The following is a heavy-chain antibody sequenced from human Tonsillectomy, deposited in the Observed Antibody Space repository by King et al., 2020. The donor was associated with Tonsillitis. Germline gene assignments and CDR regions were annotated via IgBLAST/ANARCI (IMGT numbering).Heavy chain of an antibody. CDR3: ARFRWGPKTLDY. V-gene: IGHV3-21*01. J-gene: IGHJ4*02. Sequence: VQLVESGGGLVKPGGSLRLSCAASGFTFSDYTMNWVRQAPGEGLECVSSISSSGTNIYYADSVRGRFTISRDNAKKSLYLQMNSLRAEDTAVYYCARFRWGPKTLDYWGQGALVTVSS. D-gene: IGHD3-16*01. CDR2: ISSSGTNI. CDR1: GFTFSDYT.